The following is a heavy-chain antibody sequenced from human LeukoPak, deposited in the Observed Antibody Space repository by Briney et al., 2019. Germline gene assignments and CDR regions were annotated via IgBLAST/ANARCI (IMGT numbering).Heavy chain of an antibody. CDR2: ISRSGSTI. D-gene: IGHD2/OR15-2a*01. V-gene: IGHV3-48*03. CDR3: ARGESIDY. J-gene: IGHJ4*02. CDR1: GFTFSSYE. Sequence: GGSLRLPCGVSGFTFSSYEMNGVPQAPGKGLEGVSYISRSGSTIYYADSVKGRFTISRDNAKNALNLQMNSLRDEDTAVYYCARGESIDYWGQGTLVTVSS.